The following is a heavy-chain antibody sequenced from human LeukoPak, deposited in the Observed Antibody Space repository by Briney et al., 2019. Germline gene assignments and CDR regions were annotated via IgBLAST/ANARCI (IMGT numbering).Heavy chain of an antibody. CDR3: ATRLRDTYGFLGAFDI. J-gene: IGHJ3*02. Sequence: GESLKISCKGSGHRFTIYCIAWLREMPGKGLEWIGIIHPGDSDTRYSPSFQGQATISADKSISTAYLQWSSLKASDTAMYYCATRLRDTYGFLGAFDIWGQGTMVTVSS. CDR2: IHPGDSDT. D-gene: IGHD5-18*01. V-gene: IGHV5-51*01. CDR1: GHRFTIYC.